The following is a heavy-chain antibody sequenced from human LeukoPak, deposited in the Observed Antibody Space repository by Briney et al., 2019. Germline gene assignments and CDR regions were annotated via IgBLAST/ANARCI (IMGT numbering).Heavy chain of an antibody. Sequence: PGRSLRLSCAASGFTFSSYAMHWVRQAPGKGLEWVAVISYDGSNKYYADSVKGRFTISRDNAKNSLYLQMNSLRAEDTAVYYCARDFPPLWFEELLGYDYWGQGTLVTVSS. D-gene: IGHD3-10*01. CDR3: ARDFPPLWFEELLGYDY. J-gene: IGHJ4*02. CDR2: ISYDGSNK. V-gene: IGHV3-30*04. CDR1: GFTFSSYA.